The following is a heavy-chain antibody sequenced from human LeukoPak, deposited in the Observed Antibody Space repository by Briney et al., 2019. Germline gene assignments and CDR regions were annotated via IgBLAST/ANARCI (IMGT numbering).Heavy chain of an antibody. J-gene: IGHJ4*02. CDR3: ARTQDYYDSSGYPHYFDY. CDR1: GGTFSSYA. CDR2: IIPILGIA. Sequence: PVASVKVSCKASGGTFSSYAISWVRQAPGQGLEWMGRIIPILGIANYAQKFQGRVTITADKSTSTAYMELSSLRSEDTAVYYCARTQDYYDSSGYPHYFDYWGQRTLVTVSS. V-gene: IGHV1-69*04. D-gene: IGHD3-22*01.